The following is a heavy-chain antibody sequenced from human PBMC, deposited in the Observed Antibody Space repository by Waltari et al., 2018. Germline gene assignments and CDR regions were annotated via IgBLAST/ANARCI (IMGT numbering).Heavy chain of an antibody. J-gene: IGHJ3*02. D-gene: IGHD3-22*01. CDR3: ARDGADMITMIVGDAFDI. CDR2: IKQDGSEK. Sequence: EVQLVESGGGLVQPGGSLRLSCPASGFTFSSYWMSWVRRAPGKGLEWVANIKQDGSEKYYVDSVKGRFTISRDNAKNSLYLQMNSLRAEDTAVYYCARDGADMITMIVGDAFDIWGQGTMVTVSS. CDR1: GFTFSSYW. V-gene: IGHV3-7*01.